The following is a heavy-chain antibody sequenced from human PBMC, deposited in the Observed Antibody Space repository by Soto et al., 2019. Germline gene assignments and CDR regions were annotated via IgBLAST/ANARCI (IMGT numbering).Heavy chain of an antibody. CDR2: ISAYNGNT. CDR1: GYTVSISG. J-gene: IGHJ4*02. V-gene: IGHV1-18*01. CDR3: ARDRITIFGVADLDY. Sequence: SAKIASTASGYTVSISGIAGLLKAPGQGLEWMGWISAYNGNTNYAQKLQGRVTMTTDTSTSTAYMELRSLRSDDTAVYYCARDRITIFGVADLDYWGQGTLVTVSS. D-gene: IGHD3-3*01.